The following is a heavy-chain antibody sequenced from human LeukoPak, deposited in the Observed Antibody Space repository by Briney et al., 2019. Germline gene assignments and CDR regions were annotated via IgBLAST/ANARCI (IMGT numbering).Heavy chain of an antibody. CDR1: GFTFSHYG. Sequence: GGSLRLSCAASGFTFSHYGMHWVRQAPGKGLEWVAVISNDGSYKDYVNSVKGRFTISRDNFKNTLYLQMNSLTIEDTAVYYCAKDSPSGFDYWGQGILVTVSS. V-gene: IGHV3-30*18. CDR3: AKDSPSGFDY. J-gene: IGHJ4*02. D-gene: IGHD3-10*01. CDR2: ISNDGSYK.